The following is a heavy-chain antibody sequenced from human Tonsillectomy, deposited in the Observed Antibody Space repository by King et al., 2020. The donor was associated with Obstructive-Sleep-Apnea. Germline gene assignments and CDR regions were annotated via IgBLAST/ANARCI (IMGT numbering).Heavy chain of an antibody. J-gene: IGHJ6*02. CDR1: GYTFTGYY. Sequence: QMQLVQSGAEVKKPGASVKVSCKASGYTFTGYYMHWVRQAPGQGLEWMGWINPNSGGTNYAQKFQGRVTMTRDTSISTAYMELSRLRSDDTAVYYCARDILPIAAAAYGMDVWGQGTTVTVSS. D-gene: IGHD6-13*01. CDR3: ARDILPIAAAAYGMDV. V-gene: IGHV1-2*02. CDR2: INPNSGGT.